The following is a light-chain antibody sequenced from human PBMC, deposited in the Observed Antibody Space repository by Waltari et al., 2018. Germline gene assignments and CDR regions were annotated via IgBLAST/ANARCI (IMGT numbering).Light chain of an antibody. V-gene: IGLV8-61*01. CDR2: KAK. CDR3: LRYLGSGIWV. CDR1: SGSLSSTYY. J-gene: IGLJ3*02. Sequence: QTVVTQAPSLSVSPGGPATLTCALSSGSLSSTYYASWYHQSPGQTPRTPFYKAKTRSSRVPQRYSGSALWNKALLSITGAQTEDESTYFCLRYLGSGIWVFGGGTKLTVL.